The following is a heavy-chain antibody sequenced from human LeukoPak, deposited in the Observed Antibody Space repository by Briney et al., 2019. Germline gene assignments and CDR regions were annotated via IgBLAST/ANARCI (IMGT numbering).Heavy chain of an antibody. Sequence: SETLSLTCTVSGGSISSYYWSWIRQPPGKGLEWIGYIYYSGSTNYNPSPKSRVTISVDTSKNQFSLKLSSVTAADTAVYYCASALTRPDRSGAFDIWGQGTMVTVSS. CDR1: GGSISSYY. J-gene: IGHJ3*02. V-gene: IGHV4-59*08. CDR2: IYYSGST. CDR3: ASALTRPDRSGAFDI. D-gene: IGHD7-27*01.